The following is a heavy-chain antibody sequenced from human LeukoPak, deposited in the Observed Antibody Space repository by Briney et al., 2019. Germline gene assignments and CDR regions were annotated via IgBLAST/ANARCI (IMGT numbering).Heavy chain of an antibody. CDR2: THGSEK. V-gene: IGHV3-7*03. CDR3: ARETPYGSLTFDY. CDR1: GFIFSDYW. D-gene: IGHD3-10*01. Sequence: GGSLRLSCAASGFIFSDYWMSWVRQAPGRGLEWVANTHGSEKYYVDSVKGRFTISRDTAKNSLYLQMNSLRAEDTAVYYCARETPYGSLTFDYWGQGTLVTVSS. J-gene: IGHJ4*02.